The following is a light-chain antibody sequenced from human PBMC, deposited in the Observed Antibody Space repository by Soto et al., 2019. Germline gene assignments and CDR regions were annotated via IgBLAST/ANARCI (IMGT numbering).Light chain of an antibody. CDR2: AAS. V-gene: IGKV1-39*01. CDR3: HQSYTTPCT. J-gene: IGKJ1*01. CDR1: QSISSY. Sequence: IQMTQTPYSLSASVGDRVTIPCLASQSISSYLNWYQQKPGKAPKLLIYAASSLQSGVPSRFSGSGSGTDFTLTIIRLQPEDFATYYCHQSYTTPCTFAQGTKVDIK.